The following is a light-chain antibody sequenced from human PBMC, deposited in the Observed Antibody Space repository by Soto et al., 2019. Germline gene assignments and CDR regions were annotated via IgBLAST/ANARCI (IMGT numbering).Light chain of an antibody. CDR2: GAS. CDR1: QSVSSN. J-gene: IGKJ3*01. CDR3: QQYNNWPIT. Sequence: EIVMTQSPATLSMSPGERGTLSCRASQSVSSNLAWYQQKPGQAPRLLIYGASTRATGIPARFSGSGSGTAFNLAISSLQAEDFAVYYCQQYNNWPITFGPGTKVDIK. V-gene: IGKV3-15*01.